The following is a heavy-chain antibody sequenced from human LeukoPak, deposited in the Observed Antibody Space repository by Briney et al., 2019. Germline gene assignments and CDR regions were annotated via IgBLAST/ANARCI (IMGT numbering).Heavy chain of an antibody. J-gene: IGHJ4*02. CDR1: GFTFSSYA. CDR2: ISGSGGST. V-gene: IGHV3-23*01. Sequence: PGGSLRLSCAASGFTFSSYAMSWVRQAPGEGLEWVSAISGSGGSTYYADSVKGRFTISRDNSKNTLYLQMNSLRAEDTAVYYCAGITMIVVVITTFDYWGQGTLVTVSS. CDR3: AGITMIVVVITTFDY. D-gene: IGHD3-22*01.